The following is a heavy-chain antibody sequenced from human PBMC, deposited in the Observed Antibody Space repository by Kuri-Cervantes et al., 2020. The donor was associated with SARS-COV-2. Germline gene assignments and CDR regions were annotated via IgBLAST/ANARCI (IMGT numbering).Heavy chain of an antibody. V-gene: IGHV3-74*01. CDR1: GLSFSSSW. D-gene: IGHD3-9*01. Sequence: GGSLRLSCAASGLSFSSSWMHWVRQPPGKGLVWVSRISSDGSTTNYADSVKGRFTISRDNARNMLYLQMNSLRAEDKALYYCLLSPTGYGRFDPWGQGTLVTVSS. CDR3: LLSPTGYGRFDP. J-gene: IGHJ5*02. CDR2: ISSDGSTT.